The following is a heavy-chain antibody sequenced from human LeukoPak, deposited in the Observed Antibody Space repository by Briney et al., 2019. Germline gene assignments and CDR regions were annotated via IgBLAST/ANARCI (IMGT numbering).Heavy chain of an antibody. J-gene: IGHJ5*02. CDR1: GGSISSYY. D-gene: IGHD3-10*01. V-gene: IGHV4-4*07. CDR2: IYTSGST. Sequence: TSETLSLTCTVSGGSISSYYWSWIRQPAGKGLAWIGRIYTSGSTNYNPSLKSRVTISVDTSKNQFSLKLSSVTAADTAVYYCARTDSLWFGELLSGWFDPWGQGTLVTVSS. CDR3: ARTDSLWFGELLSGWFDP.